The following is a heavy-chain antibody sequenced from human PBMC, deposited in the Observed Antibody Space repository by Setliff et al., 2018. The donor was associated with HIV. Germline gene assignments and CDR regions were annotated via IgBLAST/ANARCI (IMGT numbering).Heavy chain of an antibody. CDR3: ARYYVWGSYRYIDY. Sequence: SETLSLTCTVSGGSISTYYWSWIRQPPGKGLEWIGSIYFTGSSDNNPSLKSRVTLSVDTSKHQFSLKLSSVTAADTAVYYCARYYVWGSYRYIDYWGQGTLVTVSS. V-gene: IGHV4-59*12. J-gene: IGHJ4*02. CDR2: IYFTGSS. D-gene: IGHD3-16*02. CDR1: GGSISTYY.